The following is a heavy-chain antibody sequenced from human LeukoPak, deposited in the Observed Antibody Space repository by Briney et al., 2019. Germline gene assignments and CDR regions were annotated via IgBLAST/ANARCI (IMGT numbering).Heavy chain of an antibody. Sequence: ASVKVSCKVSGYTLTELSMHWVRQAPGKGLEWMGGFDPEDGETIYAQKFQGRVTTTEDTSTDTAYMELSSLRSEDTAVYYCATGHYYDSSGYYYFDYWGQGTLVTVPS. V-gene: IGHV1-24*01. CDR1: GYTLTELS. CDR2: FDPEDGET. J-gene: IGHJ4*02. CDR3: ATGHYYDSSGYYYFDY. D-gene: IGHD3-22*01.